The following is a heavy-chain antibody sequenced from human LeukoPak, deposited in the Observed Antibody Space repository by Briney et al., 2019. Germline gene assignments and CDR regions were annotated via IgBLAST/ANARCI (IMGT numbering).Heavy chain of an antibody. CDR1: GDSISSGSYY. D-gene: IGHD6-6*01. CDR3: ARHEYSSSPLLYYYYYMDV. J-gene: IGHJ6*03. V-gene: IGHV4-61*02. Sequence: PSQTLSLTCTVSGDSISSGSYYWSWIRQPAGKGLEYIGRINTGGTTNYNPSLRSRVTILVDTSKNQFSLNLGSVSAADTAVYYCARHEYSSSPLLYYYYYMDVWGKGTTVTVSS. CDR2: INTGGTT.